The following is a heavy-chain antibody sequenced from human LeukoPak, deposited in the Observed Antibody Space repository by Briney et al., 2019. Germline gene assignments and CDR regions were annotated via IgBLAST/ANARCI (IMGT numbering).Heavy chain of an antibody. CDR3: ASPYCSSTSCYLDYYYGMDV. V-gene: IGHV1-69*13. Sequence: SVKVSCKASGGTFSSYAISWVRQAPGQGLEWMGGIIPIFGTANYAQKFQGRVTITAAESTSTAYMELSSLRSEDTAVYYCASPYCSSTSCYLDYYYGMDVWGQGTTVTVSS. CDR2: IIPIFGTA. CDR1: GGTFSSYA. J-gene: IGHJ6*02. D-gene: IGHD2-2*01.